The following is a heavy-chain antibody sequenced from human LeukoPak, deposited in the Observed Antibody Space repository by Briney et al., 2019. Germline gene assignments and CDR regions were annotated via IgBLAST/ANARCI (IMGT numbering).Heavy chain of an antibody. J-gene: IGHJ6*03. Sequence: SVKVSCKASGGTFSSYAISWVRQAPGQGLEWMGGIIPILGTANYAQKFQGRVTITADESTSTAYMELSSLRSEDTAVYYCASSLLLWFGELLNYYYYYYMDVWGKGTTVTISS. V-gene: IGHV1-69*13. CDR1: GGTFSSYA. CDR2: IIPILGTA. CDR3: ASSLLLWFGELLNYYYYYYMDV. D-gene: IGHD3-10*01.